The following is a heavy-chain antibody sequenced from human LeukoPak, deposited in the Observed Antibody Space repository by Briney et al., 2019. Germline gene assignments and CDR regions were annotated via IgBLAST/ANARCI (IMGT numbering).Heavy chain of an antibody. CDR3: ARHPYAVLDY. CDR1: GFSFNTYW. Sequence: GSLRLSCVVSGFSFNTYWMTWVRQAQGKGLEWVANIKQDGSEKYYVDSVKGRFTISRDNAKNSLYLQMNSLRADDTAVYYCARHPYAVLDYWGQGTLVTVSS. CDR2: IKQDGSEK. D-gene: IGHD4-17*01. J-gene: IGHJ4*02. V-gene: IGHV3-7*01.